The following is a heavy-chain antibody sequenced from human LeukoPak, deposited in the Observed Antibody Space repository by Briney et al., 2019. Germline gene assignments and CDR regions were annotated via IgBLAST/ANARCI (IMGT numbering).Heavy chain of an antibody. CDR1: GLTLSSHA. J-gene: IGHJ4*02. CDR2: ISGSSGTT. CDR3: AKYAYQQLVSHVPLY. D-gene: IGHD6-13*01. Sequence: GGSLRLSCAASGLTLSSHAMSWVRQAPGKGLEWVSGISGSSGTTYYADSVKGRFTISRDKSKNTLYLQMNSLRAEDTAVYYCAKYAYQQLVSHVPLYWGQGTLVTVSS. V-gene: IGHV3-23*01.